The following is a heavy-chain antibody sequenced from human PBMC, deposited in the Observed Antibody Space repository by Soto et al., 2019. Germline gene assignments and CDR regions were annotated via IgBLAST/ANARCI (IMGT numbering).Heavy chain of an antibody. V-gene: IGHV4-30-4*01. CDR3: ARSLRRGPPFDC. Sequence: PSETLSLTCTVSGGSIRSGDYYWSWIRQPPGKGLESIGYIYYSGSTYYNPSLKSRVTISVDTSKNQFSLKLSSVTAADTAVYYCARSLRRGPPFDCWGQGTLVTVSS. CDR2: IYYSGST. D-gene: IGHD3-10*01. CDR1: GGSIRSGDYY. J-gene: IGHJ4*02.